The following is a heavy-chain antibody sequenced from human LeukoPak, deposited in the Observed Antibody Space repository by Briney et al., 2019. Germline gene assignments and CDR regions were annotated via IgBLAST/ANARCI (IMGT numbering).Heavy chain of an antibody. CDR3: ARGRSPLTIFGVVTYFDY. Sequence: SVKVSCKGSGGTFSSYAISWVRQAPGQGLEWMGGIIPIFGTANYAQKFQGRVTITTDESTSTAYMELSSLRSEDTAVYYCARGRSPLTIFGVVTYFDYWGQGTLVTVSS. J-gene: IGHJ4*02. V-gene: IGHV1-69*05. CDR1: GGTFSSYA. D-gene: IGHD3-3*01. CDR2: IIPIFGTA.